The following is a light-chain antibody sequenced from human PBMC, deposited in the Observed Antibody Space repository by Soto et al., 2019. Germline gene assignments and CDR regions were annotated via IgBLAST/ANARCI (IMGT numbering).Light chain of an antibody. CDR2: TND. CDR3: AAWDASLNALYV. Sequence: QSVLTQPPSASGTPGQRVAISCSGSSSNIGSNTVNWYQHLPGTAPKLLIYTNDQRPSGVPDRFSGSKSGTSASLAISGLQPEDEADYFCAAWDASLNALYVFGTGTKVTVL. V-gene: IGLV1-44*01. J-gene: IGLJ1*01. CDR1: SSNIGSNT.